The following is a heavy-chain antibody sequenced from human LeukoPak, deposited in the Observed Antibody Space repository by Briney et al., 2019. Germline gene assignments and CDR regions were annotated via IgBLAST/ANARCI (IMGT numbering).Heavy chain of an antibody. D-gene: IGHD6-13*01. CDR1: GYTFTSYG. J-gene: IGHJ4*02. CDR3: ARSLAAAGTKYFDY. Sequence: ASVKVSCKASGYTFTSYGISWVRQAPGQGLEWMGWISAYNGNTNYAQKLQGRVTMTTGTSTSTAYMELRSLRSDDTAVYYRARSLAAAGTKYFDYWGQGTLVTVSS. V-gene: IGHV1-18*01. CDR2: ISAYNGNT.